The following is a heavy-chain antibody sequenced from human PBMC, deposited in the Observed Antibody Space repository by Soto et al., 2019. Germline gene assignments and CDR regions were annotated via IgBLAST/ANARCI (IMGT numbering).Heavy chain of an antibody. D-gene: IGHD5-12*01. Sequence: EVQLVESGGGLVKPGGSLRLSCAASGFTFSTYSMYWVRQAPGKGLEWVSSISGSSSSIYYVDSLKGRFTISRDNAKNSLYLQMNSLRAEDTAVYFCARDSGYDAATLEYWGQGTLVTVSS. J-gene: IGHJ4*02. V-gene: IGHV3-21*01. CDR1: GFTFSTYS. CDR2: ISGSSSSI. CDR3: ARDSGYDAATLEY.